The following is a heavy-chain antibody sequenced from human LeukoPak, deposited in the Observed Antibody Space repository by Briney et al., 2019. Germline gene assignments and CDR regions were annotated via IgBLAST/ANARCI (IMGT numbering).Heavy chain of an antibody. CDR1: GGSIISYY. Sequence: ETLSLTCTVSGGSIISYYWSWIRRPPGKDLTWIGFFYYSGSTNYNPPLKSRVTISVDTSKNQFSLKLSSVTAADTAVYYCARERDGYNYYYYYMDVWGKGTTVTVSS. CDR2: FYYSGST. D-gene: IGHD5-24*01. J-gene: IGHJ6*03. CDR3: ARERDGYNYYYYYMDV. V-gene: IGHV4-59*01.